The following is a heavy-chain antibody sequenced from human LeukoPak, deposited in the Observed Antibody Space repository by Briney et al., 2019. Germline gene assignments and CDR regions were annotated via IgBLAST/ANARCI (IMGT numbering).Heavy chain of an antibody. CDR1: GFTFSSYG. D-gene: IGHD2-21*02. J-gene: IGHJ4*02. CDR2: ISGSGGST. V-gene: IGHV3-23*01. CDR3: AKSHHVTAIDY. Sequence: QPGRSLRLSCAASGFTFSSYGMHWVRQAPGKGLEWVSAISGSGGSTYYAGSVKGRFTISRDNSKNTLYLQMNSLRADDTAVYYCAKSHHVTAIDYWGQGALVTVSS.